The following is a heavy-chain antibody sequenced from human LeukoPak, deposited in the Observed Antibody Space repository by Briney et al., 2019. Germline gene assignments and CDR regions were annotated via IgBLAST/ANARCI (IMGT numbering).Heavy chain of an antibody. V-gene: IGHV4-34*01. CDR1: GGSFSGYY. CDR3: NYGDGGYFDY. D-gene: IGHD4-17*01. Sequence: SETLSLTCAVYGGSFSGYYWSWIRQPPGKGLEWIGEINHSGSTNYNPSLKSRVTISVDTSKNQFSLKLSPVTAADTAVYYCNYGDGGYFDYWGQGTLVTVSS. CDR2: INHSGST. J-gene: IGHJ4*02.